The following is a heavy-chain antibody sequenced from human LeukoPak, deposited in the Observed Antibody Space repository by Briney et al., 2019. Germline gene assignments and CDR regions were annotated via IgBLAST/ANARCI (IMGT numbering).Heavy chain of an antibody. CDR2: IYYSGST. CDR1: GGSISSGGYY. V-gene: IGHV4-31*03. D-gene: IGHD4-17*01. J-gene: IGHJ4*02. Sequence: SETLSLTCTVSGGSISSGGYYWSWIRQHPGKGLEWIGYIYYSGSTYYNPSLKSRVTISVDTSKNQFSLKLSSVTAADTAVYYCARGHYGDYFLYYFDYWGQGTLVTVSS. CDR3: ARGHYGDYFLYYFDY.